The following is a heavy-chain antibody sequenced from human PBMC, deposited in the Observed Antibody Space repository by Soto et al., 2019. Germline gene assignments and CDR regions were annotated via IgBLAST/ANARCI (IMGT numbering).Heavy chain of an antibody. V-gene: IGHV3-23*01. CDR2: ISGSGGST. CDR1: GFTFSSYA. J-gene: IGHJ4*02. Sequence: EVQLLESGGGLVQPGGSLRLSCAASGFTFSSYAMSWDRQAPGKGLEWVSAISGSGGSTYYADSVKGRFTISRDNSKNTLYLQMNSLRAEDTAVYYCAKRGKGGGHFDYWGQGTLVTVSS. D-gene: IGHD2-15*01. CDR3: AKRGKGGGHFDY.